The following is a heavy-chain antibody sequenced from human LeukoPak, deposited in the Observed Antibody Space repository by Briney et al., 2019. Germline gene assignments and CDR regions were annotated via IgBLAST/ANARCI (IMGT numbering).Heavy chain of an antibody. CDR1: GFTFSSYA. V-gene: IGHV3-23*01. D-gene: IGHD3-22*01. CDR2: ISDSGGST. Sequence: GGSLRLSXAASGFTFSSYAMSWVGQAPGKGLEWVSAISDSGGSTYYADSVKGRFTISRDNFKNTLYLQMNSLRAEDTAVYYCATTYYYDSSGYWGQGTLVTVSS. CDR3: ATTYYYDSSGY. J-gene: IGHJ4*02.